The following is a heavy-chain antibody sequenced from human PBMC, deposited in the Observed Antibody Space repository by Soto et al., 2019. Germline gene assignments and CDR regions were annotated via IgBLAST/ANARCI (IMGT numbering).Heavy chain of an antibody. Sequence: QVQLVQSGTEVKKPGSSVKVSCKASGGTFRNYPINWVRQAPGQGLEWMGSIFPLTDIPDYAQNFQARLTISAEKSTSKPYMELRSLTSGAPAMFFGAGGPFVVLTYFDPWGQGTLATVPS. CDR3: AGGPFVVLTYFDP. V-gene: IGHV1-69*02. J-gene: IGHJ4*02. CDR1: GGTFRNYP. CDR2: IFPLTDIP.